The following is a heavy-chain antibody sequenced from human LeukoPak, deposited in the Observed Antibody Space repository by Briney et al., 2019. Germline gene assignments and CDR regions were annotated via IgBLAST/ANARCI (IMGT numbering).Heavy chain of an antibody. CDR1: GGSISSGGYY. D-gene: IGHD2-2*01. J-gene: IGHJ5*02. CDR2: IYYSGST. V-gene: IGHV4-31*03. CDR3: ARSPPGRYCSSTSCQLDWFDP. Sequence: SKTLSLTCTVSGGSISSGGYYWSWIRQHPGKGLEWIGYIYYSGSTYYNPSLKSRVTISVDTSKNQFSLKLSSVTAADTAVYYCARSPPGRYCSSTSCQLDWFDPWGQGTLVTVSS.